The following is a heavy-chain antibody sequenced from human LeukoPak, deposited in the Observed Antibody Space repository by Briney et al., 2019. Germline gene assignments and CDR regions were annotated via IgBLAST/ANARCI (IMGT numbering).Heavy chain of an antibody. V-gene: IGHV3-73*01. CDR3: TRLGYFDYSGPFDI. J-gene: IGHJ3*02. Sequence: GGSLRLSCAASGFTFGDSAIHWVRQASGRGLEWIGRITDKSNSDATLYAASVKGRFTISRDDSKNTAYLQMNILETEDTAVYYCTRLGYFDYSGPFDIWGQGTAVTVSS. CDR2: ITDKSNSDAT. D-gene: IGHD3-9*01. CDR1: GFTFGDSA.